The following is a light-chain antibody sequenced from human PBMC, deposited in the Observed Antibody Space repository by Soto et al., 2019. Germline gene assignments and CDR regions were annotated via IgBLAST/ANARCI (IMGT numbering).Light chain of an antibody. CDR1: QSISSSY. Sequence: EIVLTQSPGTLSLFPGERATLSCRASQSISSSYLAWYQQKPGQAPRLLIYGASSRATVIPDRFSGAGSATDFTLTISRLEPEDFAVYYCHQYGSAPAWTFGQGTKVEIK. CDR2: GAS. V-gene: IGKV3-20*01. J-gene: IGKJ1*01. CDR3: HQYGSAPAWT.